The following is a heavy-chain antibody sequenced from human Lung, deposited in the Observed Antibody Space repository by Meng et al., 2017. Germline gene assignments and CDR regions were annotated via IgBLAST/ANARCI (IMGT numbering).Heavy chain of an antibody. CDR2: ITPNSGGA. Sequence: QVQLVQSGAEVRQPGASFQVSCETSGYIFTDFQIHWVRQAPGQGLEWMGRITPNSGGANYAQKFQGRVTMTRDTSIRTAYMDLSRLTSDDTAIYYCARDRDGYASFDHWGQGTLVTVSS. V-gene: IGHV1-2*06. D-gene: IGHD5-24*01. CDR1: GYIFTDFQ. J-gene: IGHJ4*02. CDR3: ARDRDGYASFDH.